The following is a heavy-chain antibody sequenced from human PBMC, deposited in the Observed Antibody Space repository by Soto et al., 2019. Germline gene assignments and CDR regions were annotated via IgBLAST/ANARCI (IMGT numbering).Heavy chain of an antibody. D-gene: IGHD2-2*01. Sequence: GASVKVSCKASGYTFTNYGITWVRQAPGQGLEWMGGISASDGGTSYAQKLQGRVTMTRDTSTSTVYMELSSLRSEDTAVYYCARGDRYCSSTSCYYSADAFDIWGQGTMVTVSS. CDR3: ARGDRYCSSTSCYYSADAFDI. V-gene: IGHV1-46*03. CDR2: ISASDGGT. J-gene: IGHJ3*02. CDR1: GYTFTNYG.